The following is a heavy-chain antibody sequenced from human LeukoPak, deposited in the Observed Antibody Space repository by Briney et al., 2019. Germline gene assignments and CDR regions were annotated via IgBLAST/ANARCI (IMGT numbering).Heavy chain of an antibody. CDR1: GYTFTGYY. Sequence: ASVKVSCKASGYTFTGYYMHWVRQAPGKGLEWMGGFDPEDGKTIYAQKFQGRVTMTEDTSTDTAYMELSSLRSEDTAVYYCATDSRLGSSWKSNWFDPWGQGTLVTVSS. V-gene: IGHV1-24*01. J-gene: IGHJ5*02. CDR2: FDPEDGKT. D-gene: IGHD6-13*01. CDR3: ATDSRLGSSWKSNWFDP.